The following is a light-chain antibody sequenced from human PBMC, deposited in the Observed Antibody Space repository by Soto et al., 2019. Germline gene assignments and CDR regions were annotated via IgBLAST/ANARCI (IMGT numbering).Light chain of an antibody. V-gene: IGKV3-20*01. CDR1: QSVSNNY. J-gene: IGKJ1*01. CDR3: QQYGRSGT. Sequence: EIVITQSPVTLSVSPGERATLSCRASQSVSNNYLAWYQQKPGQAPRLLIYGASNTATGIPDRFSGRGSGTDFTLTISRLEPEDFAVYYCQQYGRSGTFGQGTK. CDR2: GAS.